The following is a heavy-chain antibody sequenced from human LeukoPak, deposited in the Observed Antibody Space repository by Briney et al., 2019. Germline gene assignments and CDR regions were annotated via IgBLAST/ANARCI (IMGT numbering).Heavy chain of an antibody. CDR2: ISYDGSHK. D-gene: IGHD2-15*01. CDR1: GFSFSSYW. J-gene: IGHJ5*02. CDR3: AKDHTSGYCNGGSCNSPYFDP. Sequence: GGSLRLSCAASGFSFSSYWMHWVRQAPGKGLEWVEVISYDGSHKYYADSVKGRFTISRDNSRNTLFLQMDSLRIEDTAVYNCAKDHTSGYCNGGSCNSPYFDPWGQGTLVTVSS. V-gene: IGHV3-30*18.